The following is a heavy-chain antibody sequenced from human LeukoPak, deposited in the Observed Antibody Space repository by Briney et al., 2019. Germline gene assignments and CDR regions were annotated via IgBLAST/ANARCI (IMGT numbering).Heavy chain of an antibody. CDR3: ARGYCSGGSCYPYYFDY. D-gene: IGHD2-15*01. CDR1: GGSISSYY. CDR2: IYYSGST. V-gene: IGHV4-59*06. J-gene: IGHJ4*02. Sequence: SETLSLTCTVSGGSISSYYWSWIRQHPGKGLEWIGYIYYSGSTYYNPSLKSRVTISVDTSKNQFSLKLSSVTAADTAVYYCARGYCSGGSCYPYYFDYWGQGTLVTVSS.